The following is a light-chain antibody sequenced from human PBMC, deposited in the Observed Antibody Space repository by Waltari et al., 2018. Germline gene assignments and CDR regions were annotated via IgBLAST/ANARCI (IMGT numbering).Light chain of an antibody. CDR2: EDT. CDR1: KLGDKY. J-gene: IGLJ2*01. CDR3: QAWDSRTEV. Sequence: SYELTQPPSVSVSPGQTASITCSGDKLGDKYACWYQQRPGQSPVLVIDEDTKRPSGIPERFSGSNSGNTATLTISGTQAIDEADYYCQAWDSRTEVFGGGTKLTVL. V-gene: IGLV3-1*01.